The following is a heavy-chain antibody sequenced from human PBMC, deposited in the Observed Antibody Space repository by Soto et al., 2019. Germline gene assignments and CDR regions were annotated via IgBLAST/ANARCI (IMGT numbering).Heavy chain of an antibody. CDR3: AKTTDGWFSAFEI. CDR2: IKEDGSVK. V-gene: IGHV3-7*01. Sequence: PGGSLRLSCAVSGFTFSSFWMSWVRQAPGKGLEWVANIKEDGSVKYYVDSVKGRFTISRDNAQNSLFLQMDSLRAEDTAVYYCAKTTDGWFSAFEIWGQGTVVTVSS. J-gene: IGHJ3*02. D-gene: IGHD6-19*01. CDR1: GFTFSSFW.